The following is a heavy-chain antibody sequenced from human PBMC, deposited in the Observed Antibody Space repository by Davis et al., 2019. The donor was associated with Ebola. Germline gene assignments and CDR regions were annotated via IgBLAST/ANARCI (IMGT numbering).Heavy chain of an antibody. J-gene: IGHJ6*02. Sequence: ASVKVSCKASGYTFTSYDINWVRQAPGQGLEWMGWISAYNGNTNYAQKLQGRVTMTTDTSTSTAYMELRSLRSDDTAVYYCVRSGVRGYYNGMDVWGQGTTVSVSS. V-gene: IGHV1-18*01. D-gene: IGHD2-8*01. CDR1: GYTFTSYD. CDR2: ISAYNGNT. CDR3: VRSGVRGYYNGMDV.